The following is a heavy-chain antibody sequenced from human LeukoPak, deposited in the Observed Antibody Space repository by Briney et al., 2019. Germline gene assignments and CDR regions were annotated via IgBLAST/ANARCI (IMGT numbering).Heavy chain of an antibody. Sequence: SETLSLTCTVSGGSISSYYWSWIRQPPGKGLEWMGYIYYSGSTNYNPSLKSRVTISVDTSKNQSSLKLSSVTAADTAVYYCARHGRNYYDSSGYYDFDYWGQGTLVTVSS. D-gene: IGHD3-22*01. V-gene: IGHV4-59*08. J-gene: IGHJ4*02. CDR2: IYYSGST. CDR3: ARHGRNYYDSSGYYDFDY. CDR1: GGSISSYY.